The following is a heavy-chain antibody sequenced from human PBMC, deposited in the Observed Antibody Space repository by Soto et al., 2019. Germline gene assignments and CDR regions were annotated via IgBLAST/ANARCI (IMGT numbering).Heavy chain of an antibody. Sequence: PSETLSLTCAVYGGSFSGYYWSWIRQPPGKGLEWIGEINHSGSTNYNPSLKSRVTISVDTSKNQFSLKLSSVTAADTAVYYCASELRSIDAFDIWGQGTMVTVSS. J-gene: IGHJ3*02. V-gene: IGHV4-34*01. D-gene: IGHD3-3*01. CDR2: INHSGST. CDR1: GGSFSGYY. CDR3: ASELRSIDAFDI.